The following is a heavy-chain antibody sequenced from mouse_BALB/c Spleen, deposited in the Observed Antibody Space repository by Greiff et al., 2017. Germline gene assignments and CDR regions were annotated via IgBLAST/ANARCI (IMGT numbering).Heavy chain of an antibody. CDR1: GFNITDYY. CDR3: NRWEDYAMDY. Sequence: EVQLQQSGAELVRSGASVKLSCTASGFNITDYYMHWVKQRPEQGLEWIGWIDPENGDTEYAPKFQGKATMTADTSSNTAYLQLSSLTSEDTAVYYCNRWEDYAMDYWGQGTSVTVSS. J-gene: IGHJ4*01. D-gene: IGHD2-3*01. CDR2: IDPENGDT. V-gene: IGHV14-4*02.